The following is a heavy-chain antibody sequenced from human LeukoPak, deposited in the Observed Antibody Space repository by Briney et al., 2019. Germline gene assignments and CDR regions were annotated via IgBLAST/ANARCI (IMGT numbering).Heavy chain of an antibody. CDR3: ARVRGDMRFGELLFRWFDP. J-gene: IGHJ5*02. CDR2: INPNSGGT. D-gene: IGHD3-10*01. Sequence: GASVKVSCKASGYTFTGYYMHWVRQAPGQGLEWMGWINPNSGGTNYAQKFQGGVTMTRDTSIRTAYMALRRHRSRDTAVYYWARVRGDMRFGELLFRWFDPWGQGTLVTVSS. V-gene: IGHV1-2*02. CDR1: GYTFTGYY.